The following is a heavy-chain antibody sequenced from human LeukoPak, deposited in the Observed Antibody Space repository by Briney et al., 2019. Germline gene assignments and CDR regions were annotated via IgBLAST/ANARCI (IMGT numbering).Heavy chain of an antibody. D-gene: IGHD4-17*01. CDR3: ARDLHGAHYFDY. V-gene: IGHV1-18*01. Sequence: ASVKVSCKASGYTFTNYAISWVRQAPGQGLEWMGWISAYNDNINYAQKLQGRVTMTTDTSTSTAYMELRSLRSDDTVVYYCARDLHGAHYFDYWGQGTLVTVSS. CDR2: ISAYNDNI. J-gene: IGHJ4*02. CDR1: GYTFTNYA.